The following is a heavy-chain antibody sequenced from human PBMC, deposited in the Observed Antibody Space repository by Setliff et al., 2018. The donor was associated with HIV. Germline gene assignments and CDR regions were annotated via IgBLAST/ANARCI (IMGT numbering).Heavy chain of an antibody. V-gene: IGHV3-73*01. CDR3: AKERIAARPFNWFDP. D-gene: IGHD6-6*01. J-gene: IGHJ5*02. Sequence: WIRQPPGKGLDWIGSIRSKADKYATDYGASAKGRFIISRDDSKKTAYLQMSSLSAEDTAVYYCAKERIAARPFNWFDPWGQGTLVTVSS. CDR2: IRSKADKYAT.